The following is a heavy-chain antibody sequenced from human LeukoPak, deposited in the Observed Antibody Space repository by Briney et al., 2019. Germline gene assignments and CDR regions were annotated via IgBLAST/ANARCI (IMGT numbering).Heavy chain of an antibody. D-gene: IGHD4-11*01. CDR2: IYYSGST. J-gene: IGHJ4*02. Sequence: PSETLSPTCTVSGGSISGSSYYWGWIRQPPGKGLEWIGSIYYSGSTYYNPSLKSRVTISVDTSKNQFSLKLSSVTAADTAVYYCARHAPLQAYYFDYWGQGTLVTVSS. CDR3: ARHAPLQAYYFDY. V-gene: IGHV4-39*01. CDR1: GGSISGSSYY.